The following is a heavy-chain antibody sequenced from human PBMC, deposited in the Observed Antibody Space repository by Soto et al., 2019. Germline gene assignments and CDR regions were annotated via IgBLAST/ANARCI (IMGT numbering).Heavy chain of an antibody. J-gene: IGHJ5*02. V-gene: IGHV3-23*01. Sequence: EVQILESGGGLVQSGGSLRLSCAASGFTFSSSAMNWVRQAPGKGLEWVSVISGSDGTTYYADSVKGRFTIPRDNSKNTLYLDMNSLRAEDTALYYCAKSLTINWTNYFDPWGQGTLVTVSS. CDR1: GFTFSSSA. CDR3: AKSLTINWTNYFDP. CDR2: ISGSDGTT. D-gene: IGHD1-1*01.